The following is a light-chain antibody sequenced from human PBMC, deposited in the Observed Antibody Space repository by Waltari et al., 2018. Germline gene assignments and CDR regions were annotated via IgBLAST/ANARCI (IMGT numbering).Light chain of an antibody. CDR1: SSDVGGYNY. V-gene: IGLV2-14*03. CDR3: SSYTASRLYV. CDR2: DVS. J-gene: IGLJ1*01. Sequence: QSALPQPASVSGSPGQSITISCTGTSSDVGGYNYVSWYQQYPGKAPKLVIHDVSSRPSGTSDRFSGSKSGNTASLIISGLQADDEADYYCSSYTASRLYVFGTGTKVTVL.